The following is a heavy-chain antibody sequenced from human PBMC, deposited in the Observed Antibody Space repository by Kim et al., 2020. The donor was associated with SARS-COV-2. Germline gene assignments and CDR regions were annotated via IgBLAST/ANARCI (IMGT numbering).Heavy chain of an antibody. CDR1: GFTFSSYA. Sequence: GGSLRLSCAASGFTFSSYAMSWVRQAPGKGLEWVSAISGSGGSTYYADSVKGRFTISRDNSKNTLYLQMNSLRAEDTAVYYCAKGSLWGASRTSGPGDYYYYGMDVWGQGTTVTVSS. D-gene: IGHD2-2*01. J-gene: IGHJ6*02. CDR2: ISGSGGST. CDR3: AKGSLWGASRTSGPGDYYYYGMDV. V-gene: IGHV3-23*01.